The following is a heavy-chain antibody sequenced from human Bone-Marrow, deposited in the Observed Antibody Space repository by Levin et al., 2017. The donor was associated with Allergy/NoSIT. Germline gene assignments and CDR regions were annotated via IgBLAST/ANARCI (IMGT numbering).Heavy chain of an antibody. CDR2: IYYGGSA. Sequence: SETLSLTCTVSGGSFSSYYWSWIRQPPGKGLEWIGYIYYGGSADYNPSLKSRVTISVDTSKNQLSLKMNSVTAADSAVYYCARDRSTHYYGMDVWGQGTTVIVSS. CDR1: GGSFSSYY. V-gene: IGHV4-59*01. J-gene: IGHJ6*02. CDR3: ARDRSTHYYGMDV.